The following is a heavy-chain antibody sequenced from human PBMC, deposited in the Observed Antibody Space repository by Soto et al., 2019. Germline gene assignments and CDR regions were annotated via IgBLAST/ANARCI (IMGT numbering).Heavy chain of an antibody. Sequence: SETLSLTCIVSGGSITRRSSYWAWIRQPPGKGLEWVGTLYDGNTYHHPSRSSRITIAVDTSKNQFSLKLNSVAAADTAFYYCATTRGLAVGGSVDYWGQGMLVTVSS. CDR1: GGSITRRSSY. CDR3: ATTRGLAVGGSVDY. CDR2: LYDGNT. J-gene: IGHJ4*02. D-gene: IGHD3-10*01. V-gene: IGHV4-39*01.